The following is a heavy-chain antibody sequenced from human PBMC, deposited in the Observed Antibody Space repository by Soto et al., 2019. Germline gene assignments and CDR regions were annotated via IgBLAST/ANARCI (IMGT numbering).Heavy chain of an antibody. V-gene: IGHV5-51*03. Sequence: EVQLVQSGAEVKKPGESLKISCKGSGYSFTSYWIAWVRQMPGKGLEWMGIIYPGDSDTRYSPSFQGQVTISADVSTSTAYLQWSSPRATDTAIYYCARRLDGSAYYLRDWGQGALVTVSS. CDR2: IYPGDSDT. J-gene: IGHJ4*02. D-gene: IGHD3-22*01. CDR1: GYSFTSYW. CDR3: ARRLDGSAYYLRD.